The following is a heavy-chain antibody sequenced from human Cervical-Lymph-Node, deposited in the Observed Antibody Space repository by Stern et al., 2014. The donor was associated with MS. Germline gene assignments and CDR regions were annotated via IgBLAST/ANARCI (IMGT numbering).Heavy chain of an antibody. J-gene: IGHJ4*02. CDR1: GFSLSTRGVG. CDR2: IYWDADT. CDR3: VHPTKAASTSFDQ. V-gene: IGHV2-5*02. Sequence: QITLKESGPTLVKPTQTLTLTCTFSGFSLSTRGVGVGWIRQPPGKALEXLELIYWDADTRYSPSLKSRLTITKDTSKSQVVLTLTNVDPADTATYYCVHPTKAASTSFDQWGQGTLVTVSS. D-gene: IGHD6-13*01.